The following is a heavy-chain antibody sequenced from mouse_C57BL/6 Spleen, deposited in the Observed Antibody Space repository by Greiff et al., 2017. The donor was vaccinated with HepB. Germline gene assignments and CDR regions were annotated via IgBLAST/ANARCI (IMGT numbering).Heavy chain of an antibody. V-gene: IGHV1-52*01. CDR3: ARGPAHATNAMDY. CDR2: IDPSDSET. J-gene: IGHJ4*01. CDR1: GYTFTSYW. D-gene: IGHD3-2*02. Sequence: QVQLQQPGAELVRPGSSVKLSCKASGYTFTSYWMHWVKQRPIQGLEWIGNIDPSDSETHYNQKFKDKATLTVDKSSSTAYMQLSSLTSEDSAVYYCARGPAHATNAMDYWGQGTSVTVSS.